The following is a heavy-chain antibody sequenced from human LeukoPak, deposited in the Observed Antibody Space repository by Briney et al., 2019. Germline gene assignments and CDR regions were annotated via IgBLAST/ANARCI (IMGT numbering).Heavy chain of an antibody. CDR2: IKQDGSEK. V-gene: IGHV3-7*01. D-gene: IGHD3-22*01. J-gene: IGHJ4*02. CDR3: ASETYYDSSGYPLDW. Sequence: GGSLRLSCAASGFTFSEYYINWIRQAPGEGLEGVANIKQDGSEKYYVDSVKGRFTISRDNDKNSLYLQMNSLRAEDTAVYYCASETYYDSSGYPLDWWGQGTLVTVSS. CDR1: GFTFSEYY.